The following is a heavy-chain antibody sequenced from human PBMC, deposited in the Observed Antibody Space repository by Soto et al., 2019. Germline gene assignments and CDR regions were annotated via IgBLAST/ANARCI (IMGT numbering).Heavy chain of an antibody. CDR3: ARGRIQLWYPFDY. CDR1: GGSFSGYS. J-gene: IGHJ4*02. CDR2: MYHSGST. V-gene: IGHV4-34*01. Sequence: PSETLSLTCAVYGGSFSGYSWSWIRQPPGKGLEWIGYMYHSGSTYYNPSLKSRVTISVDTSKNQFSLKLSSVTAADTAVYYCARGRIQLWYPFDYWGQGTLVTVSS. D-gene: IGHD5-18*01.